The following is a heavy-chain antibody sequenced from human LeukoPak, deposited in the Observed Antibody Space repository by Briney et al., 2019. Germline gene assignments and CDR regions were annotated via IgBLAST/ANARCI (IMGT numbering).Heavy chain of an antibody. D-gene: IGHD2-2*01. CDR1: GGSFSGYY. Sequence: SETLSLTCAVYGGSFSGYYWSWIRQPPGEGLEWIGEINHSGSTNYNPSLKSRVTISVDTSKNQFSLKLSSMTAADTAVYYCARGTRTFDPWGQGTLVTVSS. CDR2: INHSGST. J-gene: IGHJ5*02. CDR3: ARGTRTFDP. V-gene: IGHV4-34*01.